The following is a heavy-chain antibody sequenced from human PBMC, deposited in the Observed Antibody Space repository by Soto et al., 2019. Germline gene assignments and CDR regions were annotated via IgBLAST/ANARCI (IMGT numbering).Heavy chain of an antibody. CDR1: GYTFTSSR. D-gene: IGHD5-12*01. V-gene: IGHV1-18*01. Sequence: ASVKVSCKASGYTFTSSRISWVRQAPGQGLEWMGWISAYNGNTNYAQKLQGRVTMTTDTSENKLSLKLDSVTAADTAVYYCTRGYAENWHTPHYWGQGTLVTVYS. CDR3: TRGYAENWHTPHY. CDR2: ISAYNGNT. J-gene: IGHJ4*02.